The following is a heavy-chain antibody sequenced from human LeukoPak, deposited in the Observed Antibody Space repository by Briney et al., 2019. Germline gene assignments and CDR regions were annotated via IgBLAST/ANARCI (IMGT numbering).Heavy chain of an antibody. CDR2: ISSSGST. J-gene: IGHJ3*02. CDR3: ARGPPPRIAAWVRNVGVIAFDI. D-gene: IGHD6-6*01. V-gene: IGHV4-61*02. CDR1: GDSISSGDYY. Sequence: PSQTLSLTCTVSGDSISSGDYYWSWLRQPAGTGLEWIGRISSSGSTNYNPSLKSRVTISVDTSKNQFSLKLSSVTAADTAVYYCARGPPPRIAAWVRNVGVIAFDIWGQGTMVTVSS.